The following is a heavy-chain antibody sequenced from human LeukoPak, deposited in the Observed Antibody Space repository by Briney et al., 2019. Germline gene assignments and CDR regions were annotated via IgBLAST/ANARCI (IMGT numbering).Heavy chain of an antibody. CDR1: GGSISSSSYY. Sequence: NPSETLSLTCTVSGGSISSSSYYWDWIRQPPGKGLEWIGSIYYSGSTYYNPSLKSRVTISVDTSKNQFSLKLSSVTAADTAVYYCARSTIFGVIDYWGQGTLVTVSS. CDR2: IYYSGST. CDR3: ARSTIFGVIDY. V-gene: IGHV4-39*01. D-gene: IGHD3-3*01. J-gene: IGHJ4*02.